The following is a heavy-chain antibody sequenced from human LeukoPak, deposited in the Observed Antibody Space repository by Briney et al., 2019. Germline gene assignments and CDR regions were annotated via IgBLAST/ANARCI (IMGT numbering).Heavy chain of an antibody. CDR2: IYYSGST. Sequence: PSETLSLTRTVSGGSLSSYYWSWIRQPPGTGLEWIGYIYYSGSTNYNPSLKSRVTMSVDTSKNQSSLNLSSVTAADTAFYYCARETTGLARYFDYWGQGTLVTVSS. CDR1: GGSLSSYY. V-gene: IGHV4-59*12. CDR3: ARETTGLARYFDY. J-gene: IGHJ4*02. D-gene: IGHD4-11*01.